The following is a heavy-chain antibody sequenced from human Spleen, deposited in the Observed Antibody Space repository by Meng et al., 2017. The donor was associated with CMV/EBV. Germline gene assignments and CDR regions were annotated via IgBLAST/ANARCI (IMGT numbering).Heavy chain of an antibody. CDR1: GYSISSGYY. CDR2: IFHSGST. Sequence: SETLSLTCTVSGYSISSGYYWGWIRQPPGKGLEWIGNIFHSGSTYYNPSLKSRVTISVDRSKNQFSLKLSSVTAVDTAVYYCARSVGYCSSTSCSRGAFDIWGQGTMVTVSS. V-gene: IGHV4-38-2*02. J-gene: IGHJ3*02. D-gene: IGHD2-2*01. CDR3: ARSVGYCSSTSCSRGAFDI.